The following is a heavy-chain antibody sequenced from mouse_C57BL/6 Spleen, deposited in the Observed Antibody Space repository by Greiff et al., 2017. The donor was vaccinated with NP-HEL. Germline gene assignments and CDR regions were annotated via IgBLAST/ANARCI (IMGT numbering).Heavy chain of an antibody. Sequence: EVQLVESEGGLVQPGSSMKLSCTASGFTFSDYYMAWVRQVPEKGLEWVANINYDGSSTYYLDSLKSRFIISRDNAKNILYLQMSSLKSEDTATYYCARCYYAMDYWGQGTSVTVSS. CDR3: ARCYYAMDY. J-gene: IGHJ4*01. CDR1: GFTFSDYY. V-gene: IGHV5-16*01. CDR2: INYDGSST.